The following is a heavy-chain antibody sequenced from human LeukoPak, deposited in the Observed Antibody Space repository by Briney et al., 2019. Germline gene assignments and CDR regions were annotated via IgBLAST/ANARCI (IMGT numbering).Heavy chain of an antibody. Sequence: GGSLRLSCAASGFTFSRYWMRWVRQAPGKGLEGVANIKNDGSEEYYVDSVKGRFTISRDNARNSLFLQMNSLTVEDTAVYYCARAIRGSAVDTGDRWGPGTLVTVSS. CDR1: GFTFSRYW. D-gene: IGHD3-10*01. CDR3: ARAIRGSAVDTGDR. V-gene: IGHV3-7*01. J-gene: IGHJ4*02. CDR2: IKNDGSEE.